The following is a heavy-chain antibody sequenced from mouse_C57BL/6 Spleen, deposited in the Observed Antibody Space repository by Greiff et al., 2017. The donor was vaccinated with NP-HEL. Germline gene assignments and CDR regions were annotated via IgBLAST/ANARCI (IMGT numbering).Heavy chain of an antibody. J-gene: IGHJ3*01. Sequence: EVKLMESGPVLVKPGASVKMSCKASGYTFTDYYMNWVKQSHGKSLEWIGVINPYNGGTSYNQKFKGKATLTVDKSSSTAYMELNSLTSEDSAVYYCAPLITTVVAPAYWGQGTLVTVSA. CDR3: APLITTVVAPAY. CDR2: INPYNGGT. V-gene: IGHV1-19*01. D-gene: IGHD1-1*01. CDR1: GYTFTDYY.